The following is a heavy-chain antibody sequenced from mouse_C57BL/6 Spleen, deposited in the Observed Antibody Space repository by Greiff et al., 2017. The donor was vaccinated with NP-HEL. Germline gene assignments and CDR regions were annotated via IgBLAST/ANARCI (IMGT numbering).Heavy chain of an antibody. CDR2: INPSSGYT. D-gene: IGHD2-3*01. CDR1: GYTFTSYT. J-gene: IGHJ2*01. CDR3: ARGDDGYYVFDY. V-gene: IGHV1-4*01. Sequence: QVQLKESGAELARPGASVKLSCKASGYTFTSYTMHWVKQRPGQGLEWIGYINPSSGYTKYNQKFKDKATLTADKSSSTAYMQLSSLTSEDSAVYYCARGDDGYYVFDYWGQGTTLTVSS.